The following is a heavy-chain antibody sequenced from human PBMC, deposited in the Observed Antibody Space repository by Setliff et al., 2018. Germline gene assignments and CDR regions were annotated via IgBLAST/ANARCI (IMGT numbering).Heavy chain of an antibody. J-gene: IGHJ6*03. CDR2: IYYSGST. CDR1: GGSISSSSYY. CDR3: AREQWLDPPGYYYMDV. Sequence: PSETLSLTCTVSGGSISSSSYYWGWIRQPPGKGLEWIGSIYYSGSTYYNPSLKSRVTISVDTSKNQFSLKLNSVTAAGMAVYYCAREQWLDPPGYYYMDVWAKGTTVTAP. D-gene: IGHD6-19*01. V-gene: IGHV4-39*07.